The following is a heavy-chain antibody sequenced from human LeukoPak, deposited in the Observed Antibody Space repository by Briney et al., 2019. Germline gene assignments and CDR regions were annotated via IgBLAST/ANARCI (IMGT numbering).Heavy chain of an antibody. D-gene: IGHD3-16*02. CDR2: IYPGASDT. CDR3: AGLGVWGSYRYSSVGDY. CDR1: GYSFTSYW. V-gene: IGHV5-51*01. J-gene: IGHJ4*02. Sequence: GESLKISCKGSGYSFTSYWIGWVRQMPGKGLEWMGIIYPGASDTRYSPSFQGQVTISADKSMSTAYLQWSSLKASDTAMYYCAGLGVWGSYRYSSVGDYWGQGTLVTVSS.